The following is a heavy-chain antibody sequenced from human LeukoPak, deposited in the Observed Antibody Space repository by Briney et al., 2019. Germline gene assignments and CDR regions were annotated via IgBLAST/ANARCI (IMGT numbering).Heavy chain of an antibody. CDR3: ARDPNGDYIGAFEI. V-gene: IGHV3-23*01. J-gene: IGHJ3*02. D-gene: IGHD4-17*01. CDR2: ISSDTT. Sequence: GGSLRLSCAASGFTFSRYAMMWLRQAPWKGLEWVSAISSDTTLYAGSVKGRFTISRDNSKNTLYLQMSSLRVEDTAVYYCARDPNGDYIGAFEIWGQGTMVTVSS. CDR1: GFTFSRYA.